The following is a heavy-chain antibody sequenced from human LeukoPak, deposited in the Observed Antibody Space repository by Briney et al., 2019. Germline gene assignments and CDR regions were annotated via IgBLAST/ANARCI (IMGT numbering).Heavy chain of an antibody. Sequence: SETLSLTCTVSGGSISSSSYYWGWIRQPPGKGLEWIGSIYYSGSTYYNPSLKSRVTISVDTSKNQFSLKLSSVTAADTAVYYWARVKGDRYSSSWRGGFAPGGQGTLVTVSP. CDR3: ARVKGDRYSSSWRGGFAP. V-gene: IGHV4-39*07. CDR1: GGSISSSSYY. D-gene: IGHD6-13*01. CDR2: IYYSGST. J-gene: IGHJ5*02.